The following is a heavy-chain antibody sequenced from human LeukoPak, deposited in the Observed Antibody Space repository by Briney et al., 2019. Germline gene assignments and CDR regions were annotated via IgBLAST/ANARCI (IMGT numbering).Heavy chain of an antibody. D-gene: IGHD6-13*01. Sequence: GGSLRLSCAASGFMFSTYWMTWVRQAPGKGLEWVANIKPDGSETYYVDPVKGRFTISRDNTKNLLYPQMNSLRGEDAAVYYCGGFGYEAAVDLWGQGTLVTVSS. J-gene: IGHJ4*02. CDR2: IKPDGSET. CDR1: GFMFSTYW. V-gene: IGHV3-7*01. CDR3: GGFGYEAAVDL.